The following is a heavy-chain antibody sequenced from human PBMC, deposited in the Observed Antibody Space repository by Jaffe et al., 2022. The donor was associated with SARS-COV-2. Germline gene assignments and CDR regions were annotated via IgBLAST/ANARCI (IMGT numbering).Heavy chain of an antibody. J-gene: IGHJ4*02. CDR1: GFSLSTSGVA. D-gene: IGHD1-20*01. CDR3: AHVDMRIIATRQFEY. Sequence: QITLKESGPTLVKPTQTLTLTCTFSGFSLSTSGVAVGWIRQPPGKALEFLALVYWDDEKRYSPSLKSRLTITKDTSKNQVVLTMTNMDPVDTATYYCAHVDMRIIATRQFEYWGQGTLVTVSS. V-gene: IGHV2-5*02. CDR2: VYWDDEK.